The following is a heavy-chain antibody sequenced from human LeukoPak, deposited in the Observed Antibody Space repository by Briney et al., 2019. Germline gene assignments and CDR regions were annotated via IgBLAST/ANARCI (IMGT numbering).Heavy chain of an antibody. V-gene: IGHV3-23*01. J-gene: IGHJ4*02. CDR3: ARGGGHY. CDR2: INDGGAA. Sequence: GGSLRLSCAASGFTFSSYAMSWVRQAPGKGLEWVSVINDGGAAYYADSVKGRFIISRDNSKNTLYLQMNSLRAEDTALYYCARGGGHYWGQGTLVTVSS. CDR1: GFTFSSYA. D-gene: IGHD1-26*01.